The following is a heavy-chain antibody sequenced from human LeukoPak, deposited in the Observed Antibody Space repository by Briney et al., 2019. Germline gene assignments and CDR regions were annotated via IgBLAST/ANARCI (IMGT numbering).Heavy chain of an antibody. CDR2: IDNSATST. V-gene: IGHV3-23*05. CDR3: ARILLTGTGRGYSDY. CDR1: SFTPSSHG. D-gene: IGHD1-7*01. J-gene: IGHJ4*02. Sequence: PGGSLRLSCAASSFTPSSHGMTWVRQAPGQGLEWISTIDNSATSTYYADSVKGRFTISRDNSMNTFFLQMNSLRAEDTALYYCARILLTGTGRGYSDYWGQGVLVTVSS.